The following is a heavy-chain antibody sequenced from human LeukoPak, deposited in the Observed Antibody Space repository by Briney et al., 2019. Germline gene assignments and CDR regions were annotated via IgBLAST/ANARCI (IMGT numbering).Heavy chain of an antibody. Sequence: SETLSLTCTVSGGSISSSSYYWGWIRQPPGKGLERIGSSYYSGSTYYHPPLKSRVTISVDTSKNQFSLKLSSVTAADTAVYYCARHKASGVTMVRGVNWFDPWGQGTLVTVSS. D-gene: IGHD3-10*01. CDR2: SYYSGST. J-gene: IGHJ5*02. CDR1: GGSISSSSYY. CDR3: ARHKASGVTMVRGVNWFDP. V-gene: IGHV4-39*01.